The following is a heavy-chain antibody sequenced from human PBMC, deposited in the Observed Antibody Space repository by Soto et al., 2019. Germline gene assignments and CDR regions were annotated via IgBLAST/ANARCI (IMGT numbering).Heavy chain of an antibody. J-gene: IGHJ4*02. CDR2: IVPVFGRP. CDR1: GGTFSSYA. CDR3: AREGSGYNF. D-gene: IGHD5-12*01. V-gene: IGHV1-69*13. Sequence: SVKVSCKASGGTFSSYAISWVRQAPGQGLAWMGGIVPVFGRPNYAQRFRGRLTITADESTSTGDMELISLRSDDTAVYYCAREGSGYNFWGQGTQVTVSS.